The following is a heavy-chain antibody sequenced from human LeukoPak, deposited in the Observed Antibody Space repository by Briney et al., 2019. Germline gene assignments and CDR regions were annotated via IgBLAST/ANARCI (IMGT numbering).Heavy chain of an antibody. J-gene: IGHJ4*02. CDR3: ARATPLPYGSGSYYYFDY. D-gene: IGHD3-10*01. CDR2: IYYSGST. CDR1: GGSISSSSYY. V-gene: IGHV4-39*07. Sequence: PSETLSLTCTVSGGSISSSSYYWGWIRQPPGKGLEWIGSIYYSGSTYYNPSLKSRVTISVDTSKNQFSLKLSSVTAADTAVYYCARATPLPYGSGSYYYFDYWGQGTLVTVSS.